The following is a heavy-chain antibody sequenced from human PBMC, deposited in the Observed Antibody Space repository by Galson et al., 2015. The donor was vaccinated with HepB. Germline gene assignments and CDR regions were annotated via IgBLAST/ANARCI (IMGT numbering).Heavy chain of an antibody. CDR1: GFTFSSYA. D-gene: IGHD1-1*01. CDR3: LKRYTTSRGGHFDY. J-gene: IGHJ4*02. CDR2: ISVGGST. Sequence: SLRLSCAASGFTFSSYALSWVRQAPGEGLEWVSAISVGGSTHYADPVKGWFTISRDSSKNTVYLQMNSLRADDTALYYCLKRYTTSRGGHFDYWCQGVLVTVTS. V-gene: IGHV3-23*01.